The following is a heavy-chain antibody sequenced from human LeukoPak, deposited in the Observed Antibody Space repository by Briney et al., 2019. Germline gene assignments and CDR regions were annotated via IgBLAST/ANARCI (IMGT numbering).Heavy chain of an antibody. CDR3: ARADRIDSDAFDI. CDR2: INPNSGGT. Sequence: ASVKVSSKASGYTFTGYYMHWVRQAPGQGLEWMGWINPNSGGTNYAQKFQGRVTMTRDTSISTAYMELSRLRSDDTAVYYCARADRIDSDAFDIWGQGTMVTVSS. V-gene: IGHV1-2*02. J-gene: IGHJ3*02. CDR1: GYTFTGYY. D-gene: IGHD3-22*01.